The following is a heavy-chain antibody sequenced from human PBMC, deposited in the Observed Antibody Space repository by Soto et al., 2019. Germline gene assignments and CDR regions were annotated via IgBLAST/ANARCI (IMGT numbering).Heavy chain of an antibody. CDR2: IYYSGST. D-gene: IGHD4-17*01. J-gene: IGHJ4*02. Sequence: QVQLQESGPGLVKPSQTLSLTCTVSGGSISSGDYYWSWIRQPPGKGLEWIGYIYYSGSTYYNPSLKSRVTISVDTSKNQFSMKLSSVTAAETAVYYCAGAEGDYGGGQYSFDYWGQGTLVTVSS. CDR3: AGAEGDYGGGQYSFDY. V-gene: IGHV4-30-4*01. CDR1: GGSISSGDYY.